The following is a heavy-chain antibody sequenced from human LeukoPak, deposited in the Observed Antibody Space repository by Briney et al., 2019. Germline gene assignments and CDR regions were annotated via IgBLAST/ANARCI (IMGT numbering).Heavy chain of an antibody. CDR2: IGSSSSYI. CDR3: ASVYWNHLGPFDF. CDR1: RFTFSSYT. J-gene: IGHJ4*02. Sequence: GGSLRLSCAASRFTFSSYTMNWVRQAPGKGLGWVSSIGSSSSYIYYADSVKGRFTISRDNAKSSLSLQMNSLGAEDTAVYYCASVYWNHLGPFDFWGQGTLVTVSS. D-gene: IGHD1-1*01. V-gene: IGHV3-21*01.